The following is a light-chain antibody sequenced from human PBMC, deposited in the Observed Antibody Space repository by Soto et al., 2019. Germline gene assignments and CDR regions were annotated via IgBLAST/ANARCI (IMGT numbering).Light chain of an antibody. J-gene: IGLJ2*01. Sequence: SVLTQPASVSGSPGQSITISCTGTSSDVGSYNLVSWYQQHPGKAPKLMIYEGSKRPSGVSNRFSGSKSGNTASLTISGLQAEDEAYYYCCLYAGSSTVVFGGGTKVTVL. CDR2: EGS. CDR1: SSDVGSYNL. CDR3: CLYAGSSTVV. V-gene: IGLV2-23*01.